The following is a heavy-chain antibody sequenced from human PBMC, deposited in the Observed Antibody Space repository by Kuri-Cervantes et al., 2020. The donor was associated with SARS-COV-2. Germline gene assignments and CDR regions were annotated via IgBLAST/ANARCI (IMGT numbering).Heavy chain of an antibody. CDR2: ISSSSSYI. J-gene: IGHJ6*03. CDR3: AKGVAAAKLSVGYMDV. CDR1: GFTFSSYS. V-gene: IGHV3-21*04. D-gene: IGHD6-13*01. Sequence: GESLKISCAASGFTFSSYSMTWVRQAPGKGLEWVSSISSSSSYIYYADSVKGRFTISRDNAKNSLYLQMNSLRAEDMALYYCAKGVAAAKLSVGYMDVWGKGTTVTVSS.